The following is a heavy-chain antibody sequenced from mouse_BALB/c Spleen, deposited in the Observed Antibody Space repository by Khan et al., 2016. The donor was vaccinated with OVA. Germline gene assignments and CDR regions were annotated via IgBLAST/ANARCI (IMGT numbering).Heavy chain of an antibody. D-gene: IGHD1-3*01. CDR2: IWAGGST. Sequence: QVQLKESGPGLVAPSQSLSITCTVSGFSLTSYGVHWVRQPPGKGLEWLGVIWAGGSTNYNSALMFRLSISKDNSKSQVFLKMNSLQTDDTGKYDCARREDIWGQGTTLTVSS. CDR3: ARREDI. J-gene: IGHJ2*01. CDR1: GFSLTSYG. V-gene: IGHV2-9*02.